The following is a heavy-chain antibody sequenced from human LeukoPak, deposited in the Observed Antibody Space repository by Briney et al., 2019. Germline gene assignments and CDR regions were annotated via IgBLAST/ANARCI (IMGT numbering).Heavy chain of an antibody. D-gene: IGHD3-22*01. V-gene: IGHV4-61*02. Sequence: SETLSLTCTVSGGSISSGSYYWSWIRQPAGKGLEWIGRIYTSGSTNYNPSLKSRVTISVDTSKNQFSLKLSSVTAADTAVYYCARGYDSSGYPAIDYWGQGTLVTVSS. CDR3: ARGYDSSGYPAIDY. CDR2: IYTSGST. CDR1: GGSISSGSYY. J-gene: IGHJ4*02.